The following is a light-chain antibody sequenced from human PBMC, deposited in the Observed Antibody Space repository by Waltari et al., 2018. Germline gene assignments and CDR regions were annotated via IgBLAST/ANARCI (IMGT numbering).Light chain of an antibody. CDR2: LNSDGSH. CDR3: QTWGTGTQVV. J-gene: IGLJ2*01. V-gene: IGLV4-69*02. CDR1: SGNSNYA. Sequence: QLVLTQSPSASASLGASVKLTCTLSSGNSNYAIAWHQRQPEKGPQYLMKLNSDGSHSQGDGIPDRFSGSSSGAERYLTISSLQSEDEADYYCQTWGTGTQVVFGGGTKLTVL.